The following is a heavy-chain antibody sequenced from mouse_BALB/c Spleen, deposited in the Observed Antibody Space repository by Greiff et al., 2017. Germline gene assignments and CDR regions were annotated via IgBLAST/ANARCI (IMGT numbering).Heavy chain of an antibody. J-gene: IGHJ2*01. CDR3: ARSGGSRYFDY. CDR1: GYTFSSYW. V-gene: IGHV1-9*01. D-gene: IGHD1-1*01. CDR2: ILPGSGST. Sequence: QVQLKESGAELMKPGASVKISCKATGYTFSSYWIEWVKQRPGHGLEWIGEILPGSGSTNYNEKFKGKATFTADTSSNTAYMQLSSLTSEDSAVYYCARSGGSRYFDYWGQGTTLTVSS.